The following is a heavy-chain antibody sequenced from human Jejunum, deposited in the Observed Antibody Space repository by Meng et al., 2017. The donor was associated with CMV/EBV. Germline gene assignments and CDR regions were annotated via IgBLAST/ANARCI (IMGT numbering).Heavy chain of an antibody. CDR1: TFRISG. Sequence: TFRISGMHWVRQAPGKGLEWVAVISYDGSGTYYVDSVKGRFSISRDNSKNTLYLQMNSLRPEDTAVYYCAKDDPGPGRRDLLTVMDVWGRGTTVTVSS. CDR3: AKDDPGPGRRDLLTVMDV. D-gene: IGHD1-26*01. V-gene: IGHV3-30*18. J-gene: IGHJ6*02. CDR2: ISYDGSGT.